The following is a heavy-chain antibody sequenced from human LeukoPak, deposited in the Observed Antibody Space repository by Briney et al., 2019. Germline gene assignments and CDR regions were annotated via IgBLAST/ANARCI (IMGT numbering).Heavy chain of an antibody. V-gene: IGHV1-69*04. CDR2: IIPILGIA. D-gene: IGHD3-22*01. J-gene: IGHJ4*02. CDR1: GGTFSSYA. Sequence: SVKVSCKASGGTFSSYAISWVRQAPGQGLEWMGRIIPILGIANYAQKFQGRVTITADKSTSTAYMELSSLRSEDTAVYYCARAQNYYDSSGYYYYWGQGTLVTVSS. CDR3: ARAQNYYDSSGYYYY.